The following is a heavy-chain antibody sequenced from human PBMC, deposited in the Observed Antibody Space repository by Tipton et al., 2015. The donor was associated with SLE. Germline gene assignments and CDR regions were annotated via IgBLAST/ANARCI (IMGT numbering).Heavy chain of an antibody. CDR2: VYTSGST. CDR1: GASISSYY. V-gene: IGHV4-4*08. Sequence: GLVKPSETLSLTCTVSGASISSYYFNWIRQPPGKDLEWIGYVYTSGSTNYNPSLKSRVIISADTSKNQFSLNLTSVTAADTAVYYCATNGHGETYEFFTEYLRHWGQGTLVTVSS. D-gene: IGHD5-12*01. J-gene: IGHJ1*01. CDR3: ATNGHGETYEFFTEYLRH.